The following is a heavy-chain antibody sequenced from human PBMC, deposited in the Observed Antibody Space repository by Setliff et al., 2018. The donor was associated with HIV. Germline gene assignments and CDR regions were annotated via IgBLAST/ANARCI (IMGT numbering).Heavy chain of an antibody. CDR1: GGSTSNEY. Sequence: PSETLSLTCTVSGGSTSNEYWSWIRQPPGKGLEWIGYIYDSGSPKYNPSLKSRVTISMDTSKSQISLKLTSVTAADTAMYHCARVYYFDSSGYYQRGDVFDIWGQGTMVTVSS. D-gene: IGHD3-22*01. CDR3: ARVYYFDSSGYYQRGDVFDI. V-gene: IGHV4-59*01. J-gene: IGHJ3*02. CDR2: IYDSGSP.